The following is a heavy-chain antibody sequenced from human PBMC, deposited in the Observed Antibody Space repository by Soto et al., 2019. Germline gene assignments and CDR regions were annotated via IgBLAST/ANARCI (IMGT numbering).Heavy chain of an antibody. V-gene: IGHV1-18*01. Sequence: QVQLVQSGAEVKKPGASVKVSCKASGYTFTSYGLSWVRQAPGQGLEWMGRISVYNYNTNYAQKLQGRVTMTTDTSTSTAYRELRSLRSDDTAVYYCARVVGALGHWFDPWGQGTLVTVSS. CDR2: ISVYNYNT. D-gene: IGHD1-26*01. J-gene: IGHJ5*02. CDR3: ARVVGALGHWFDP. CDR1: GYTFTSYG.